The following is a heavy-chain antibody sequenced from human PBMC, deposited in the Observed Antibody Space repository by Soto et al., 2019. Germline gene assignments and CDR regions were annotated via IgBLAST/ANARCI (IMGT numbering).Heavy chain of an antibody. CDR3: ARLRIATNNYKWFDP. V-gene: IGHV4-31*03. CDR1: GAALNSGNYY. J-gene: IGHJ5*02. CDR2: IYVTGAV. D-gene: IGHD2-21*01. Sequence: SETLSLTCIVSGAALNSGNYYWSWIRQVPGKGLEWIGHIYVTGAVDYNPSLRDRITISQDTSERQLSLNLRLVTAADTAVYYCARLRIATNNYKWFDPWGQGTLVTVPQ.